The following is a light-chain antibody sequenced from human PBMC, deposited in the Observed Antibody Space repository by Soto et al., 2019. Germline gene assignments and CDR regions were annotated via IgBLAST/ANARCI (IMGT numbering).Light chain of an antibody. CDR2: GAS. CDR3: QQYGSSRLT. Sequence: IVLTQSPGTLSSSPGERATLSCGASQSVSSSYLAWYQQKPCQAPRLLIYGASSRATGIPDRFSGSGSGTDFTLTISRLEPEDFAVYYCQQYGSSRLTFGGGTKVDIK. V-gene: IGKV3-20*01. CDR1: QSVSSSY. J-gene: IGKJ4*01.